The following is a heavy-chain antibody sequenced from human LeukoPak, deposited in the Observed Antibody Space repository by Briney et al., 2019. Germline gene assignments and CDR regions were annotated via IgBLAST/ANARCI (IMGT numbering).Heavy chain of an antibody. D-gene: IGHD6-19*01. CDR2: INPNSGGT. J-gene: IGHJ3*02. CDR1: GYTFTGYY. Sequence: GASVKVSCKASGYTFTGYYMHWVRQAPGQGLEWMGWINPNSGGTNYAQKFQGRVTMTRDTSISTAYMELSRLRSDDTAVYYCARDTPQIAVAPSGAFDIWGQGTMVTVSS. CDR3: ARDTPQIAVAPSGAFDI. V-gene: IGHV1-2*02.